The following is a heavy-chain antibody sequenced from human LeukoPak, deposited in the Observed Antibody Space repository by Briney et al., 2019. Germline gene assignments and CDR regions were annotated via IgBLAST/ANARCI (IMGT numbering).Heavy chain of an antibody. Sequence: GGSLRLSCAASGFTFSSYSMNWVRQAPGKGLEWVSSISSSSSYIYYADSVKGRFTISRDNAKNSLYLQMNSLRAEDTAVYYCARDRVRYYYMDVWGQGTTVTVSS. J-gene: IGHJ6*03. CDR1: GFTFSSYS. V-gene: IGHV3-21*01. CDR3: ARDRVRYYYMDV. CDR2: ISSSSSYI.